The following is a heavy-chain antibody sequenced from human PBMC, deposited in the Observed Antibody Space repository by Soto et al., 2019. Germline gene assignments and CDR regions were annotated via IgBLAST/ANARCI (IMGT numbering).Heavy chain of an antibody. CDR2: IFYSGYN. CDR1: GDNISGGGSN. Sequence: SETLSPTCTVSGDNISGGGSNWRWIRQYPGPGLEWIGYIFYSGYNYYNPSLKSRLSMSVDTSKNQFSLRLTSVPAADTAVYFCARLKPIVVVPTPMGWFDPWGQGTLVPVS. V-gene: IGHV4-31*03. CDR3: ARLKPIVVVPTPMGWFDP. J-gene: IGHJ5*02. D-gene: IGHD2-2*01.